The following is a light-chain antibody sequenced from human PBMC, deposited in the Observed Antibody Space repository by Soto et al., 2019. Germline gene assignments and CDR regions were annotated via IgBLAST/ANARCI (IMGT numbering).Light chain of an antibody. CDR2: GAS. Sequence: ILIMLSPGTNTVSTVEGATLSCRASQSVDRNLAWYQQKPGQAPRLLIYGASTRPTGIPDRFSGSGSGTEFSLTISSLQPEDFAVYYCQHYGSSPLTFGGGTKVDI. CDR3: QHYGSSPLT. J-gene: IGKJ4*01. V-gene: IGKV3D-15*02. CDR1: QSVDRN.